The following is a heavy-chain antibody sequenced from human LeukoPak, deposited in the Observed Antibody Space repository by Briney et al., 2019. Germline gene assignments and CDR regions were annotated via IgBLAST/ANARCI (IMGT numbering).Heavy chain of an antibody. Sequence: GASVKVSCKDSGYTLTELSILWVRQAPGKGLQWVGGFDPENGETIYAQNFQGRVTMTGDTSTDTAYMELSSLRSEDTAVYYCATGPPLYGDYLMDYWGQGTLVTVSS. J-gene: IGHJ4*02. CDR2: FDPENGET. CDR1: GYTLTELS. CDR3: ATGPPLYGDYLMDY. V-gene: IGHV1-24*01. D-gene: IGHD4-17*01.